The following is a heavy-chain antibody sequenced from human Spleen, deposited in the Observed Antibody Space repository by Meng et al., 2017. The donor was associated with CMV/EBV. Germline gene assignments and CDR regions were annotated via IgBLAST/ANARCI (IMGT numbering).Heavy chain of an antibody. V-gene: IGHV3-21*06. CDR1: GFSFNMYS. D-gene: IGHD4-11*01. CDR2: ISSTTTYV. Sequence: GESLKISCAASGFSFNMYSINWVRQAPGKGLEWVSSISSTTTYVYYAHSVKGRFTISRDNAQNSVYLQMTSLRAEDTAVYYCARAGDYGNYQNDYYYHRMDVWGQGTTVTVSS. CDR3: ARAGDYGNYQNDYYYHRMDV. J-gene: IGHJ6*02.